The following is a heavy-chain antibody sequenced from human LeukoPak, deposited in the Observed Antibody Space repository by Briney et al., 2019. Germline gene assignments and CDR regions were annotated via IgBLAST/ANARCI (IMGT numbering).Heavy chain of an antibody. Sequence: PGGSLRLSCAASGFTFSSYAMHWVRQAPGKGLEWVAVISYDGSNKYYADSVKGRFTISRDNSKNTLYLQMNSLRAEATAVYYCASANPGYSSGWDIPLYYFDSWGQGTLVTVSS. CDR1: GFTFSSYA. CDR2: ISYDGSNK. V-gene: IGHV3-30-3*01. D-gene: IGHD6-19*01. J-gene: IGHJ4*02. CDR3: ASANPGYSSGWDIPLYYFDS.